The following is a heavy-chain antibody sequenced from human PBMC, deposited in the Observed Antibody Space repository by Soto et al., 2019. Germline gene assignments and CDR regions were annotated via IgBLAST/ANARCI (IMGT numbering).Heavy chain of an antibody. J-gene: IGHJ6*02. CDR3: ARVRRPLRHYYYYGMDV. D-gene: IGHD5-12*01. V-gene: IGHV4-30-4*01. CDR2: IYYSGST. Sequence: SETLSLTCTVSGGSISSGDYYWSWIRQPPGKGLEWIGYIYYSGSTYYNPSLKSRVTISVDTSKNQFSLKLSSVTAADTAVYYCARVRRPLRHYYYYGMDVWGQGTTVNVSS. CDR1: GGSISSGDYY.